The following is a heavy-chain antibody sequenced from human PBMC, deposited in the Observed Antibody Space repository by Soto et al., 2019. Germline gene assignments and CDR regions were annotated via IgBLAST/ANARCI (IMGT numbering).Heavy chain of an antibody. Sequence: YAQNFQGRVTITADKSTSTAYMELSSLRSEDTAVYYCARDSGRSDVVPAAISAIHVWGQGTTVTVSS. D-gene: IGHD2-2*01. V-gene: IGHV1-69*04. CDR3: ARDSGRSDVVPAAISAIHV. J-gene: IGHJ6*02.